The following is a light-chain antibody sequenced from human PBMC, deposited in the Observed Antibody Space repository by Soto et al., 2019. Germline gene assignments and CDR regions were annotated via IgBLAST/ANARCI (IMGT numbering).Light chain of an antibody. CDR3: QQYYGTPWT. Sequence: DIVMTQSPDSLAVSLGERATINCKSSQRVLYSSNNKNYLAWYQQKPGQPPKLLIYWASTRESGVPVRFSGSGSGTDFTLTISSLQAEDVAFYYCQQYYGTPWTFGQGTKVEIK. CDR2: WAS. CDR1: QRVLYSSNNKNY. J-gene: IGKJ1*01. V-gene: IGKV4-1*01.